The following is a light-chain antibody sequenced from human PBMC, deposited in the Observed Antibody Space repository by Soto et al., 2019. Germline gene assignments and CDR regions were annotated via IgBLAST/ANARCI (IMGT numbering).Light chain of an antibody. CDR1: SRNLGSYNF. J-gene: IGLJ3*02. CDR2: EVS. CDR3: CSYAGNNTLV. Sequence: QSALTQPASVSGSRGQSITISCTGTSRNLGSYNFVSWYRQYPGKAPELIIYEVSQRPSTFFNRFSGSKSGNTASLTVSGLQSDDEADYYGCSYAGNNTLVFGGGTELTVL. V-gene: IGLV2-23*02.